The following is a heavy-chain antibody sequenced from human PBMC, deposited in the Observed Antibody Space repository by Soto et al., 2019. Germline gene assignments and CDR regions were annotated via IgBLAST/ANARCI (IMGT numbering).Heavy chain of an antibody. CDR3: ARYRGPSSGSYPYWFAP. J-gene: IGHJ5*02. D-gene: IGHD3-22*01. CDR1: GGTFSSYA. CDR2: IIPIFGTA. V-gene: IGHV1-69*12. Sequence: QVQLVQSGAEVKKPGSSVKVSCKASGGTFSSYAITWVRQAPGQGLEWMGGIIPIFGTANYAQKFQARVTITADESTSTAYMELSSLRAEDTALYYCARYRGPSSGSYPYWFAPWGQGTLVTVSS.